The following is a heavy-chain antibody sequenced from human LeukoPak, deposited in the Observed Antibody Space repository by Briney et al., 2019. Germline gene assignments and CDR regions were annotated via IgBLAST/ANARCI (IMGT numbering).Heavy chain of an antibody. J-gene: IGHJ3*02. CDR3: ARDQYSSGWYGGYAFDI. V-gene: IGHV4-38-2*02. D-gene: IGHD6-19*01. Sequence: PSETLSLTCTVSGYSISSGYYWGWIRQPPGKGLEWIGSIYHSGSTYYNPSLKSRVTISVDTSKNQFSLKLSSVTAADTAVYYCARDQYSSGWYGGYAFDIWGQGTMVTVSS. CDR2: IYHSGST. CDR1: GYSISSGYY.